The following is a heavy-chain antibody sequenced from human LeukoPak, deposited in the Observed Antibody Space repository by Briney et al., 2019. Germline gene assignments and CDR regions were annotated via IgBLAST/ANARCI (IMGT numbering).Heavy chain of an antibody. Sequence: ASVNVSCTASGYTFTAYYMHWVRQAPGQGHEWMGWINLNDGGTNSAQKFQGRVTMTRDTSISTVYLDLSRLTSDDTAVYYCARDGGMDVWGQGTTVIVSS. CDR1: GYTFTAYY. CDR2: INLNDGGT. CDR3: ARDGGMDV. J-gene: IGHJ6*02. V-gene: IGHV1-2*02.